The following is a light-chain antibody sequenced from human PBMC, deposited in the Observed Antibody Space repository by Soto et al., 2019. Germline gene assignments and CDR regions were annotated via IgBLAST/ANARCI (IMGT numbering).Light chain of an antibody. Sequence: QSVLTQPASVSGSPGQSITISCTGTSSDVGSYNLVSWYQQHPGKAPKLMISEVSKRPSGISDRFSGSKSGSTASLTISGLQAEDEADYHCCSYAGTSTHTVFGGGTQLTVL. J-gene: IGLJ7*01. CDR2: EVS. V-gene: IGLV2-23*02. CDR1: SSDVGSYNL. CDR3: CSYAGTSTHTV.